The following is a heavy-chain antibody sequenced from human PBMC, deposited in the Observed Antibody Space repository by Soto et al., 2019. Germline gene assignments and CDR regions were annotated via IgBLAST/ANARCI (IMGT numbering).Heavy chain of an antibody. Sequence: QVQLQQWGAGLLKPSETLSLTCAVYGGSFSGYYWSWIRQPPGKGLEWIGEINHRGSTSYNPSLKSRVTISVDTSKNQFSLKRSAVTAADTAVYYCARVWGKSGAPYSSGCDYWGQGTLVTVSS. CDR3: ARVWGKSGAPYSSGCDY. V-gene: IGHV4-34*01. CDR1: GGSFSGYY. J-gene: IGHJ4*02. D-gene: IGHD6-19*01. CDR2: INHRGST.